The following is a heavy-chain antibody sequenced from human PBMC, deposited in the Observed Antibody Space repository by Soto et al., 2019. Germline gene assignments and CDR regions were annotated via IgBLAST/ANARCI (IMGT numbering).Heavy chain of an antibody. J-gene: IGHJ4*02. D-gene: IGHD5-18*01. CDR2: IKQDGSEK. V-gene: IGHV3-7*01. Sequence: GGSLRLSCAASGFTFSSYWMSWVRQAPGKGLEWVANIKQDGSEKYYVDSVKGRFTISRDNAKTSLYLQMNSLRAEDTAVYYCARVGYSYGRATPYYYWGQGTLVTVSS. CDR3: ARVGYSYGRATPYYY. CDR1: GFTFSSYW.